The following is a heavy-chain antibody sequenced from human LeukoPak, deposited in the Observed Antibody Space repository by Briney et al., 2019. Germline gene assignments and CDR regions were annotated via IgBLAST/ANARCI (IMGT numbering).Heavy chain of an antibody. CDR2: INSDGSST. J-gene: IGHJ4*02. CDR1: GFTFSSYW. V-gene: IGHV3-74*01. Sequence: GGSLRLSCAASGFTFSSYWMHWVRQGPGKGLVWVSRINSDGSSTSYADSVKGRFTISRDNAKNTVYLQMNSLRAEDTAVYYCASRDGYNSVAASLLSYWGQGTLVTVSS. D-gene: IGHD5-24*01. CDR3: ASRDGYNSVAASLLSY.